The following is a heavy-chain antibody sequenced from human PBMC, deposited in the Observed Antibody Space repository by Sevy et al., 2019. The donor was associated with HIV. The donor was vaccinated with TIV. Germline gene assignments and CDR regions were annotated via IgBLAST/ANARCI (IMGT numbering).Heavy chain of an antibody. D-gene: IGHD1-1*01. V-gene: IGHV3-33*01. CDR2: IWYDGRTK. CDR3: ARDSSRVIVPTAGFDS. J-gene: IGHJ5*01. Sequence: GGFLRLSCSASGFTFRSFSMHWVRQAPGKGLEWLAAIWYDGRTKQYADSVKGRFTISRDNSKNTLNLEMNSLRAEDTALYYSARDSSRVIVPTAGFDSWGQGTVVTVSS. CDR1: GFTFRSFS.